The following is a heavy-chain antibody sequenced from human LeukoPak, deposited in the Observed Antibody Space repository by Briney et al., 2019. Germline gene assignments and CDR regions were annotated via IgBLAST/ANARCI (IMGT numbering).Heavy chain of an antibody. V-gene: IGHV3-23*01. J-gene: IGHJ4*02. D-gene: IGHD3-10*01. CDR2: ISDNSGGRT. Sequence: GGSLRLSCAASGFTFSSSAMCWVRQAPGKGLEWVSGISDNSGGRTYYADSVKGRFTISRDSPRNTLYLQMNSLRAEDTAVYYCAKYWETNVLRGFFGYWGQGILVTVSS. CDR1: GFTFSSSA. CDR3: AKYWETNVLRGFFGY.